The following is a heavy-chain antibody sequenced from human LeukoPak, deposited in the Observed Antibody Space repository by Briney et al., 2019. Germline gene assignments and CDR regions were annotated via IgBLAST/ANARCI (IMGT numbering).Heavy chain of an antibody. D-gene: IGHD1-26*01. CDR2: INHSGST. CDR3: ERITVGANGYNWFDP. J-gene: IGHJ5*02. Sequence: SETLSLTCAVYGGSFSGYYWSWIRQPPGKGLEWIGEINHSGSTNYNPSLKSRVTISVDTSKNQFSLKLSSVTAADTAVYYCERITVGANGYNWFDPWGQGTLVTVSS. V-gene: IGHV4-34*01. CDR1: GGSFSGYY.